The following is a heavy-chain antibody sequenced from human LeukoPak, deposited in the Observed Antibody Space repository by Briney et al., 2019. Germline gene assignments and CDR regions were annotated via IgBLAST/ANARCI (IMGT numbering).Heavy chain of an antibody. D-gene: IGHD4-17*01. CDR3: ARRWDYGSNYYIAV. V-gene: IGHV4-34*01. CDR1: GGSISNYY. J-gene: IGHJ6*03. CDR2: INDSGRI. Sequence: PSETLSLTCAVYGGSISNYYWSCIRQPPGKGLEWIGEINDSGRINYNPSLMSRVTFSVDTSKNQFSLRLTSVTATDTAVYYCARRWDYGSNYYIAVWENASTVSVSS.